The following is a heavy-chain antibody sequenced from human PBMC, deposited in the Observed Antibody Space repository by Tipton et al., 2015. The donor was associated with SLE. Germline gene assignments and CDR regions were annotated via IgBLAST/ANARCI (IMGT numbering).Heavy chain of an antibody. V-gene: IGHV4-61*02. Sequence: TLSLTCTVSGGSISSGSYYWSWIRQPAGTGLEWIGRIYTSGSTNYNPSLKSRVTISVDTSKNQFSLKLSSVTAADTAVYYCARDGAMIVPRGSFDIWGQGTMVTVSS. CDR2: IYTSGST. J-gene: IGHJ3*02. CDR3: ARDGAMIVPRGSFDI. CDR1: GGSISSGSYY. D-gene: IGHD3-22*01.